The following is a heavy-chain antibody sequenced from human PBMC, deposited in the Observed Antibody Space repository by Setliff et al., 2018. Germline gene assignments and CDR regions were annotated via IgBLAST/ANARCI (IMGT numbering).Heavy chain of an antibody. Sequence: SETLSLTCTVSGGSISSYYWSWIRQPPGKGLEWIGYIYYSGSTNYNPSLKSRVTISVDTSKNQFSLKLSSVTAADTAVYYCAREQSNYDFWSGYYGSYYYYMDVWGKGTTVTVSS. V-gene: IGHV4-59*12. J-gene: IGHJ6*03. CDR3: AREQSNYDFWSGYYGSYYYYMDV. D-gene: IGHD3-3*01. CDR1: GGSISSYY. CDR2: IYYSGST.